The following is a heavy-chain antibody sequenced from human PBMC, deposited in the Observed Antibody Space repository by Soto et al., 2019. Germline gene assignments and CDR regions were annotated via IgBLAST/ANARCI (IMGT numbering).Heavy chain of an antibody. D-gene: IGHD6-19*01. V-gene: IGHV1-2*02. CDR2: INPTTGAT. Sequence: QVQLVQSGAEVKKPGASVKVSCQASGYTFTAQYVHWVRKAPGEGLEWMGWINPTTGATRYAQKFQGRVTMTRDTSMSTAYVEVSSLSSDDTAVYYCAKRDSSWVSWFDPWGQGTLVTVSS. CDR1: GYTFTAQY. J-gene: IGHJ5*02. CDR3: AKRDSSWVSWFDP.